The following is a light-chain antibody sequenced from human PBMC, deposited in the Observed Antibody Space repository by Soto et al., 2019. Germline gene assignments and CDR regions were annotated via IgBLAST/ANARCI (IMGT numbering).Light chain of an antibody. V-gene: IGKV3-20*01. CDR2: GAS. J-gene: IGKJ1*01. Sequence: EIVLTQSPGTLSLSPGERATLSCRASQSVSSSYLAWYQQKPGQAPRLLIYGASSRATGIPDRFSGSGSGTDFTLTISSLQSEDFATYFCLQHKSYPWTFGQGTKVE. CDR1: QSVSSSY. CDR3: LQHKSYPWT.